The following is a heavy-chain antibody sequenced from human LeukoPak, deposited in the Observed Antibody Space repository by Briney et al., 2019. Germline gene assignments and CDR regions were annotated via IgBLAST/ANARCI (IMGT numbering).Heavy chain of an antibody. Sequence: GGSLRLSCAASGFTFSNYGMHRVRQAPGKGLEWVAVISYDGSNKYYADSVKGRFTISRDNSKNTLYLQMNSLRAEDTAVYYCAKGGYYDSIGYSHFDYWGQGTLVTVSS. D-gene: IGHD3-22*01. CDR2: ISYDGSNK. J-gene: IGHJ4*02. V-gene: IGHV3-30*18. CDR3: AKGGYYDSIGYSHFDY. CDR1: GFTFSNYG.